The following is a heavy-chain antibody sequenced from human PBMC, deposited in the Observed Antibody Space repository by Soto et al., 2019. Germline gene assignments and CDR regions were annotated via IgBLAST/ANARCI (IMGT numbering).Heavy chain of an antibody. CDR2: NSDSGNT. Sequence: SETLSLTCTVSGGSISSYYWTWIRQPPGKGLEWLGYNSDSGNTNYNPSLKSRVAMSIDTSKRQLSLILWSLTAADTAVYYCVRGNSGWSPYRSRLFHFYYMDVWGKGTTVTVSS. J-gene: IGHJ6*03. V-gene: IGHV4-59*08. CDR3: VRGNSGWSPYRSRLFHFYYMDV. CDR1: GGSISSYY. D-gene: IGHD6-19*01.